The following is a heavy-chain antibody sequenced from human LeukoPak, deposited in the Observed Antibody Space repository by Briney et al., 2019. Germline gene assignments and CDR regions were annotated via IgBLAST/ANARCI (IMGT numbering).Heavy chain of an antibody. CDR1: GGSISSSSYY. CDR2: IYYSGST. D-gene: IGHD2-15*01. Sequence: SGTLSLTCTVSGGSISSSSYYWGWIRQPPGQGLEWIGSIYYSGSTYYNPSLKSRVTISVDTSKNQFSLKLTSVTAADTAVYYCASLASVAVEKPFDYWGQGTLVTVSS. V-gene: IGHV4-39*01. CDR3: ASLASVAVEKPFDY. J-gene: IGHJ4*02.